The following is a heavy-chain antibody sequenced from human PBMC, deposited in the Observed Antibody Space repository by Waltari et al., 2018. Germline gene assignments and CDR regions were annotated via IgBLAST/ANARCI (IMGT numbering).Heavy chain of an antibody. J-gene: IGHJ6*02. D-gene: IGHD3-22*01. CDR2: ISWDGGST. V-gene: IGHV3-43*01. CDR3: AKGNYYDSSGYFYYYGMDV. CDR1: GFTFDDYT. Sequence: EVQLVESGGVVVQPGGSRRLSCAASGFTFDDYTMHWVRQAPGKGLEWVSLISWDGGSTYYADSVKGRFTISRDNSKNSLYLQMNSLRTEDTALYYCAKGNYYDSSGYFYYYGMDVWGQGTTVTVSS.